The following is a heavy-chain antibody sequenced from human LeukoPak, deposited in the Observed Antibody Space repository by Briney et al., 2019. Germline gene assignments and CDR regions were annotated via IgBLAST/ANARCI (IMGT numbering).Heavy chain of an antibody. V-gene: IGHV1-8*02. CDR3: ARGRPPVWGGYSSSWYPPRYYYYYMDV. CDR2: MNPNSGNT. D-gene: IGHD6-13*01. J-gene: IGHJ6*03. CDR1: GYTFTGYY. Sequence: ASVKVSCKASGYTFTGYYMHWVRQATGQGLEWMGWMNPNSGNTGYAQKFQGRVTMTRNTSISTAYMELSSLRSEDTAVYYCARGRPPVWGGYSSSWYPPRYYYYYMDVWGKGTTVTASS.